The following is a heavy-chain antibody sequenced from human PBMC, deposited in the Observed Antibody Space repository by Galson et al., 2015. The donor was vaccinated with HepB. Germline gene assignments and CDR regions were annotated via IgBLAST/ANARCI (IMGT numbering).Heavy chain of an antibody. J-gene: IGHJ4*02. D-gene: IGHD3-16*01. Sequence: SLRLSCAASGFVFSNYDMHWVRQAPGKGLEWVSAVSRSGSSTYYAYSVKGRFTISRDNSNNTVSLHMSSLRVEDTAFYFCAKDWGQRRLAYFDYWGQGVLVTVST. CDR3: AKDWGQRRLAYFDY. V-gene: IGHV3-23*01. CDR1: GFVFSNYD. CDR2: VSRSGSST.